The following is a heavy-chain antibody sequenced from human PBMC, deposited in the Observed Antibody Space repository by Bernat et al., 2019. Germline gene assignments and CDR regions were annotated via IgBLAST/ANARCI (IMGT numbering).Heavy chain of an antibody. CDR2: IYTGGTT. CDR3: ARVNYDFLLNYSYGMDV. D-gene: IGHD3/OR15-3a*01. V-gene: IGHV3-53*01. Sequence: EVQLVESGGGLIQPGGSLRLSCAASGFTVSSNYMSWVRQAPGKGLEWVSVIYTGGTTYLAESVKGRFTISRENSKNTLYLQMNSLRAEDTAVYYCARVNYDFLLNYSYGMDVWGQGTTVTVSS. J-gene: IGHJ6*02. CDR1: GFTVSSNY.